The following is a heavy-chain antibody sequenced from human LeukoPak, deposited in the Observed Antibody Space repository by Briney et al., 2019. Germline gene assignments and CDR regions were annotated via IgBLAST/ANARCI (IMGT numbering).Heavy chain of an antibody. D-gene: IGHD3-10*01. J-gene: IGHJ4*02. V-gene: IGHV4-39*01. Sequence: SETPSLTCTVSGASISSSNYYWGWIRQPPGKGLEWIGSMYYGGSTYYNPALQSRVTISVDTSKNQFSLRLTSVTAADTAVYYCARIGVWFGEGNLSGYFDYWGQGILVTVSS. CDR3: ARIGVWFGEGNLSGYFDY. CDR2: MYYGGST. CDR1: GASISSSNYY.